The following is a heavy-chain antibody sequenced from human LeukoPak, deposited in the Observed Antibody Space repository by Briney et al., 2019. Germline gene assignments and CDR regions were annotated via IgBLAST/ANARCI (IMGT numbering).Heavy chain of an antibody. J-gene: IGHJ4*02. CDR1: GFTFSSYS. CDR2: LRVNGDA. Sequence: GGSLRLSCVASGFTFSSYSMSWVRETPARGLEWVSSLRVNGDAFYADSVKDRFTLSRDESRNTVYLQLNKLRVEGTAIYYCAKASWVSTSDAVWWGQGTLVTVSS. V-gene: IGHV3-23*01. D-gene: IGHD2-2*01. CDR3: AKASWVSTSDAVW.